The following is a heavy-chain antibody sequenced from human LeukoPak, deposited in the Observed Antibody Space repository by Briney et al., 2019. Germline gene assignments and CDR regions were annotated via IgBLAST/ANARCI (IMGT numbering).Heavy chain of an antibody. D-gene: IGHD3-16*02. V-gene: IGHV4-4*07. CDR3: ARYRQVKYYYYGMDV. Sequence: SETLSLTCTVPGGSISSYYWSWIRQPAGKGLEWIGRIYTSGSTNYNPSLKSRVTISVDTSKNQFSLKLSSVTAADTAVYYCARYRQVKYYYYGMDVWGQGTTVTVSS. CDR2: IYTSGST. CDR1: GGSISSYY. J-gene: IGHJ6*02.